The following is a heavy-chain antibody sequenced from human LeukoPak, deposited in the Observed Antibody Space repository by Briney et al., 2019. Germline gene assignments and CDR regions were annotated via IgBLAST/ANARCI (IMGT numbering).Heavy chain of an antibody. V-gene: IGHV1-18*03. CDR3: ARVGTRPHLKEMTTVIQNPAWFDP. Sequence: ASVKVSRKASGYTFTSYGISWVRQAPGQGLEWMGWISAYNGNTNFAQKLQGRVTMTTDTSTSTAYMELRSLRSDDMAVYYCARVGTRPHLKEMTTVIQNPAWFDPWGHGTLVTVSS. CDR2: ISAYNGNT. J-gene: IGHJ5*02. CDR1: GYTFTSYG. D-gene: IGHD4-17*01.